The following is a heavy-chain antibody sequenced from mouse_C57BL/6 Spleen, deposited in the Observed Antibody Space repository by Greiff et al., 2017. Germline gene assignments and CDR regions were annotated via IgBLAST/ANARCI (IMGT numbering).Heavy chain of an antibody. Sequence: EVKLQESGPELVKPGASVKISCKASGYSFTGYYMNWVKQSPEKSLEWIGEINPSTGGTTYNQKFKAKATLTVDKSSSTAYMQLKSLTSEDSAVYYCARGGGRGYFDYWGQGTTLTVSS. CDR1: GYSFTGYY. CDR3: ARGGGRGYFDY. J-gene: IGHJ2*01. D-gene: IGHD3-3*01. CDR2: INPSTGGT. V-gene: IGHV1-42*01.